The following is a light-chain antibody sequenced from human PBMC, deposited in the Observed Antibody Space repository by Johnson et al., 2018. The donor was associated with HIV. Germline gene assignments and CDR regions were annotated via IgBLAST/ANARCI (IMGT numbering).Light chain of an antibody. Sequence: QSVLTQPPSVSAAPGQKVTISCSGSSSNIGNNYVSWYQQLPGTAPKLLISDNNKRPSGIPDRFSGSKSGTSATLVISGLQTGDEADYYCGTWDNSLSAYVFGTGTKVTVL. CDR1: SSNIGNNY. V-gene: IGLV1-51*01. CDR2: DNN. J-gene: IGLJ1*01. CDR3: GTWDNSLSAYV.